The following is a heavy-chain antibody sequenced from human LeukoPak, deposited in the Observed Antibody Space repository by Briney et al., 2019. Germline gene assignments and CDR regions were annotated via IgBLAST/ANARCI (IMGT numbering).Heavy chain of an antibody. CDR1: GYTFTSYD. CDR3: ARGLASGYNWFDP. Sequence: ASMKVSCKASGYTFTSYDINWLRQATGQGLEWMGCMNTKSGNTGYAQKFKGRVTMTRNTSISKAYRELRSLRSEDTAVYYCARGLASGYNWFDPWGQGTLVTVSS. CDR2: MNTKSGNT. V-gene: IGHV1-8*01. D-gene: IGHD6-13*01. J-gene: IGHJ5*02.